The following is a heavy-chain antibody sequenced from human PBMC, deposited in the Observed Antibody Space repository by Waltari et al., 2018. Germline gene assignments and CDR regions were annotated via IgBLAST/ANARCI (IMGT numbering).Heavy chain of an antibody. CDR3: ARDQAVAGTMAYFDY. CDR2: IIPSFGTA. V-gene: IGHV1-69*08. Sequence: QVQLVQSGAEVKKPGSSVKVSCKASGGTFSSYAISWVRQAPGKGLEWMGRIIPSFGTANYAQKFKGRVTITADKSTSTAYMELSSLRSEDTAVYYCARDQAVAGTMAYFDYWGQGTLVTVSS. D-gene: IGHD6-19*01. CDR1: GGTFSSYA. J-gene: IGHJ4*02.